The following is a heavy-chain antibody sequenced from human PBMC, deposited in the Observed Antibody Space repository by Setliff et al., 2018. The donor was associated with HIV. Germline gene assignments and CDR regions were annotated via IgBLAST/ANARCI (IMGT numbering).Heavy chain of an antibody. CDR1: GGSLIGYY. CDR3: ARLRGYFYGHGRYFDY. CDR2: IYYTEIT. V-gene: IGHV4-59*01. J-gene: IGHJ4*02. Sequence: SETLSLTCTVSGGSLIGYYWSWIRQSPGKGLEWIGSIYYTEITNYNPSLKSRVTIAVDTSKNHFSLKLTSVTAADTALYYCARLRGYFYGHGRYFDYWGQGTLVTVSS. D-gene: IGHD5-18*01.